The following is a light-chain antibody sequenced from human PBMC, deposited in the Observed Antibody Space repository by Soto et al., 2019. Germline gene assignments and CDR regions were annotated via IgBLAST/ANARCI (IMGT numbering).Light chain of an antibody. CDR2: GVS. CDR3: QHYGTSLLT. J-gene: IGKJ4*01. V-gene: IGKV3-20*01. CDR1: KRISNNF. Sequence: EVVLTQSPGTLALSQGERASLSCRASKRISNNFLAWYQQKPGQAPRLLIFGVSSRATGIPDRFSGSESGTDFTLTINILAPEDFAVYYCQHYGTSLLTFGGGTRVEIK.